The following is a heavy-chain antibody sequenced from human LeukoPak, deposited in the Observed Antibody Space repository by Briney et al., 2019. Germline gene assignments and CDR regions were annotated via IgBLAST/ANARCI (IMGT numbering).Heavy chain of an antibody. V-gene: IGHV5-51*01. J-gene: IGHJ6*04. CDR2: IYPGDSDT. D-gene: IGHD3-3*01. CDR3: ARSGPSQYYDFWSGYYLNYVDV. Sequence: SGESLKISCKGSGYSFTSYWIGWVRQMPGKGLEWMGIIYPGDSDTRYSPSFQGQVTISADKSISTAYLQWSSLKASDTAMYYCARSGPSQYYDFWSGYYLNYVDVWGKGTTVTVSS. CDR1: GYSFTSYW.